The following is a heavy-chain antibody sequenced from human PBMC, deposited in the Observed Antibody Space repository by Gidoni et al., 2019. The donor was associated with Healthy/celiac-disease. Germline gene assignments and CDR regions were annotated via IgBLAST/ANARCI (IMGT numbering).Heavy chain of an antibody. CDR3: ARISGRIIRAPTLSSNWFDP. V-gene: IGHV2-26*01. J-gene: IGHJ5*02. D-gene: IGHD1-26*01. Sequence: QVTLKESGPVLVKPTETLTLTCTVSGFSLSNARMGVSWIRQPPGKALEWLAHIFSNDEKSYSTSLKSRLTISKDTSKSQVVLTMTNMDPVDTATYYCARISGRIIRAPTLSSNWFDPWGQGTLVTVSS. CDR1: GFSLSNARMG. CDR2: IFSNDEK.